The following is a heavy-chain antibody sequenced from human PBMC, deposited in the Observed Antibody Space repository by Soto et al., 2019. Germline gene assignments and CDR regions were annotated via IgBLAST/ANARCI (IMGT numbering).Heavy chain of an antibody. Sequence: ASVKVSCKASGYTFTSYYMHWVRQAPGQGLEWMGIINPSGGSTSYAQKFQGRVTMTRDTSTSTVYMELSSLRSEDTAVYYCARDSRAPPAGLYFQHWGQGTLVTVSS. J-gene: IGHJ1*01. CDR1: GYTFTSYY. CDR2: INPSGGST. D-gene: IGHD2-2*01. CDR3: ARDSRAPPAGLYFQH. V-gene: IGHV1-46*03.